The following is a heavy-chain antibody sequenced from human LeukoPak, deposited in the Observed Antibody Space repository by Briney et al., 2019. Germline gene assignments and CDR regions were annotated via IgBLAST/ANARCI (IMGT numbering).Heavy chain of an antibody. J-gene: IGHJ3*02. CDR1: GGSISSYY. D-gene: IGHD5-18*01. CDR2: IYTSGST. CDR3: ARADVDTAMADAYDAFDI. Sequence: SETLSLTCTVSGGSISSYYWSWIRQPAGKGLEWIGRIYTSGSTNYNPSLKSRVTMSVDTPKNQFSLKLSSMTAADTAVYYCARADVDTAMADAYDAFDIWGQGTMVTVSS. V-gene: IGHV4-4*07.